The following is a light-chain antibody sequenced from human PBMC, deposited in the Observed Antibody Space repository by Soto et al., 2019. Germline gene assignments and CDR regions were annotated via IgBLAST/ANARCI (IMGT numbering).Light chain of an antibody. CDR1: QSVSSN. V-gene: IGKV3-15*01. J-gene: IGKJ1*01. CDR3: QQYNHWPFL. CDR2: GAS. Sequence: EMDMTLKRAKLRVAPKERATLSCRASQSVSSNLAWYQQKPGQAPRLLIYGASTRATGIPARFSVSGSGTEFTFAFSIRQSEDFVVCSFQQYNHWPFLFRQGTKVDIK.